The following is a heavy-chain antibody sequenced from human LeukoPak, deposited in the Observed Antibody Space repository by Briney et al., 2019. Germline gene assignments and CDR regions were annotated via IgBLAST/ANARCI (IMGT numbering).Heavy chain of an antibody. D-gene: IGHD5-24*01. V-gene: IGHV1-18*01. CDR3: AREMATISPTGY. CDR2: ISAYNGNT. CDR1: GYTFTSYG. J-gene: IGHJ4*02. Sequence: ASVKVSCKASGYTFTSYGISWVRQAPGQGLEWMGWISAYNGNTNYAQKLQGRVTMTTDTSTSTAYMELRSLRSDDTVVYYCAREMATISPTGYWGQGTLVTVSS.